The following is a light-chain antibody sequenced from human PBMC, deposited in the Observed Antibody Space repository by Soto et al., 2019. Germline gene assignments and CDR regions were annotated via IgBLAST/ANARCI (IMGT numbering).Light chain of an antibody. V-gene: IGKV3-20*01. CDR2: GAA. J-gene: IGKJ4*01. CDR3: QQYSSSPLT. Sequence: EIVLTQSPGTLSLSPGERATLSCRASQSISSNYVAWYQQKPGQAPRLLIYGAANRATGIPDRFSGSGSGTDFTLSISRLEPEDYAVYYCQQYSSSPLTFGGGTKVDIK. CDR1: QSISSNY.